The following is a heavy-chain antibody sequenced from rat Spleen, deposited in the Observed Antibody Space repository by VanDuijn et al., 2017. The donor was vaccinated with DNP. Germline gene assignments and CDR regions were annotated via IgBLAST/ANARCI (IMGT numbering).Heavy chain of an antibody. J-gene: IGHJ3*01. V-gene: IGHV5S13*01. CDR2: LSTGGDKS. Sequence: EVQLVETGGGLVQPGRSLKLSCIASGFTFSSYWMFWVCQAPTKGLEWVASLSTGGDKSAYRDSVKGRFIIFRDDAKNTQYLQMDSLRSEDTATYYCARHEDYSSYIYGFAYWGQGTLVTVSS. D-gene: IGHD1-2*01. CDR3: ARHEDYSSYIYGFAY. CDR1: GFTFSSYW.